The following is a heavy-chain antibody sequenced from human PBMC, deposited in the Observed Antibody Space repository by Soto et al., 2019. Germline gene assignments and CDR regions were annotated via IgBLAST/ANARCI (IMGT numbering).Heavy chain of an antibody. J-gene: IGHJ5*02. CDR3: GRDGVGATPLGWFDP. CDR2: INPRSGDS. D-gene: IGHD1-26*01. V-gene: IGHV1-2*06. Sequence: QVQLVQSGAEVKKPGASVKVSCKASGYTFIGYYIYWVRQAPGQGLEWMGRINPRSGDSTYAQKFQGRLTMTRYTSISTAYMELSSLRSDDTAVYYCGRDGVGATPLGWFDPWGQGSQVTVSS. CDR1: GYTFIGYY.